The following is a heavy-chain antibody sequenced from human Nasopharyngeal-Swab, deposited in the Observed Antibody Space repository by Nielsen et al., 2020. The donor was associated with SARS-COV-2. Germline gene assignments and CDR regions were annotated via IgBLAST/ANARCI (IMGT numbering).Heavy chain of an antibody. CDR1: GFTFSGYA. V-gene: IGHV3-23*01. J-gene: IGHJ4*02. Sequence: LSLTCAASGFTFSGYAMSWVRQAPGKGLEWVSAISGSGGSTYYADSVKGRFTISRDNSKNTLYLQMNSLRAEDTAVYYCAKILAVGWFLGGYFDYWGQGTLVTVSS. CDR3: AKILAVGWFLGGYFDY. D-gene: IGHD3-3*01. CDR2: ISGSGGST.